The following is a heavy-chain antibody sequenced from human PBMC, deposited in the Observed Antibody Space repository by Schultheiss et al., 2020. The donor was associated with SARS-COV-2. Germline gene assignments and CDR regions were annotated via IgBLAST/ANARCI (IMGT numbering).Heavy chain of an antibody. V-gene: IGHV3-21*01. Sequence: GESLKISCAASGFTFSSYTMNWVRQAPGKGLEWVSSISSRSSYIYYADSVKGRFTISRDNSKNTLYLQMNSLRAEDTAVYYCARDRAFAEWPLGMDVWGQGTTVTVSS. D-gene: IGHD3-3*01. CDR1: GFTFSSYT. CDR3: ARDRAFAEWPLGMDV. CDR2: ISSRSSYI. J-gene: IGHJ6*02.